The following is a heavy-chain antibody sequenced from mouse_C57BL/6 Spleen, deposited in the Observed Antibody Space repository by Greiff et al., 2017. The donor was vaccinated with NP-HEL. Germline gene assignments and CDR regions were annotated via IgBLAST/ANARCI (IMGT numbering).Heavy chain of an antibody. V-gene: IGHV1-55*01. CDR1: GYTFTSYW. CDR3: AKTVVATDYAMDY. D-gene: IGHD1-1*01. Sequence: QVQLKQPGAELVKPGASVKMSCKASGYTFTSYWITWVKQRPGQGLEWIGDIYPGSGSTNYNEKFKSKATLTVDTSSSTAYMQLSSLTSEDSAVYYCAKTVVATDYAMDYWGQGTSVTVSS. CDR2: IYPGSGST. J-gene: IGHJ4*01.